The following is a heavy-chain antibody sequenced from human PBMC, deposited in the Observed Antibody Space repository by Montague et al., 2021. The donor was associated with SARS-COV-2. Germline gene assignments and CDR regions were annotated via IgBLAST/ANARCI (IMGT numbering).Heavy chain of an antibody. CDR1: GFTFSSYG. Sequence: SLRLSCAASGFTFSSYGMHWVRQAPGKGLEWVAVISYDGSNKYYADSVKGRFTISRDNSKNTLYLQMNSLRAEDTAVYYCARDLTYYDILTGYFAESPHSDNYYGMDVWGQGTTVTVSS. J-gene: IGHJ6*02. CDR3: ARDLTYYDILTGYFAESPHSDNYYGMDV. D-gene: IGHD3-9*01. CDR2: ISYDGSNK. V-gene: IGHV3-33*05.